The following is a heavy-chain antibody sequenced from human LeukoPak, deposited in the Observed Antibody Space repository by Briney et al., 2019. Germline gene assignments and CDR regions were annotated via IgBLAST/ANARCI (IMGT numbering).Heavy chain of an antibody. J-gene: IGHJ4*02. CDR3: ARGGRTHYDLWNGSFDY. D-gene: IGHD3-3*01. V-gene: IGHV3-13*01. Sequence: GGSLRLSCAASGFTFSRYDMYWVRHGAGEGLEWVSTIGTAGDTYYAGSVKGRFTISRENAKNSLYLQMNSLRAGDTAVYYCARGGRTHYDLWNGSFDYWGQGTLVTVSS. CDR2: IGTAGDT. CDR1: GFTFSRYD.